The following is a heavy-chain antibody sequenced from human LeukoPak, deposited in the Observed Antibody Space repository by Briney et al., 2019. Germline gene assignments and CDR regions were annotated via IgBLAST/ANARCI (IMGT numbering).Heavy chain of an antibody. CDR1: GFTFSSYA. CDR3: AKAGYSSGWFLVGKFDY. CDR2: ISYDGSNK. J-gene: IGHJ4*02. D-gene: IGHD6-19*01. V-gene: IGHV3-30-3*01. Sequence: QPGRSLRLSCAASGFTFSSYAMHWVRQAPGKGLEWVAVISYDGSNKYYADSVKGRFTISRDNSKNTLYLQMNSLRAEDTAVYYCAKAGYSSGWFLVGKFDYWGQGTLVTVSS.